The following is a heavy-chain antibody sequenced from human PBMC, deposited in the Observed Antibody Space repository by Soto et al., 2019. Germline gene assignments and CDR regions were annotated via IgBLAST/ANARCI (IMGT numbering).Heavy chain of an antibody. V-gene: IGHV3-21*01. CDR2: ISSSSSYI. CDR3: ARDRATVTLYYYYGMDV. CDR1: GFTFSSYS. Sequence: GGSLRLSCAASGFTFSSYSMNWVRQAPGKGLEWVSSISSSSSYIYYADSVKGRFTISRDNAKNSLYLQMNSLRAEDTAVYYCARDRATVTLYYYYGMDVWGQGTTVTVSS. D-gene: IGHD4-17*01. J-gene: IGHJ6*02.